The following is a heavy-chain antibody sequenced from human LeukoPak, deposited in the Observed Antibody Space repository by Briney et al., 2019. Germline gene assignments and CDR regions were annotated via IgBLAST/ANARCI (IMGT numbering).Heavy chain of an antibody. CDR2: INWNGGST. CDR3: ARDKVPAAISGRDAFDI. CDR1: GFTFSSYG. J-gene: IGHJ3*02. V-gene: IGHV3-20*04. Sequence: PGGSLRLSCAASGFTFSSYGMNWVRQAPGKGLEWVSGINWNGGSTGYADSVKGRFTISRDNAKKSLSLQMNSLRAEDTAVYYCARDKVPAAISGRDAFDIWGQGTMVTVSS. D-gene: IGHD2-2*02.